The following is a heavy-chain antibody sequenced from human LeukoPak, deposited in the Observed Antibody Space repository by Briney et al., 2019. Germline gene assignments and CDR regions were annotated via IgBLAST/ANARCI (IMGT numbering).Heavy chain of an antibody. J-gene: IGHJ4*02. CDR3: ARSTLGDSDN. V-gene: IGHV3-74*03. CDR2: INSDASTT. CDR1: GFTFSSYW. D-gene: IGHD2-21*02. Sequence: PGGSLRLSCTASGFTFSSYWMHWVRQAPGKGLVWVSRINSDASTTTYADSVKGRFTISRDNAKNTLYLQMNSLRAEDTAVYYCARSTLGDSDNWGLGTLVTVSS.